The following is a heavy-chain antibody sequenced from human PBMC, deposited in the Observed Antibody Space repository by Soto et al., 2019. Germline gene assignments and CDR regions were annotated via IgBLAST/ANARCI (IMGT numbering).Heavy chain of an antibody. CDR2: ISSSSSTI. Sequence: GGSLRLSCAASGFTFSSYSMNWVRQAPGKGLEWVSYISSSSSTIYYADSVKGRFTISRDNAKNSLYLQMNSLRAEDTAVYYCARTDPPYDFWSGYNYIYTFDYWGQGTLVTVSS. D-gene: IGHD3-3*01. CDR1: GFTFSSYS. J-gene: IGHJ4*02. CDR3: ARTDPPYDFWSGYNYIYTFDY. V-gene: IGHV3-48*01.